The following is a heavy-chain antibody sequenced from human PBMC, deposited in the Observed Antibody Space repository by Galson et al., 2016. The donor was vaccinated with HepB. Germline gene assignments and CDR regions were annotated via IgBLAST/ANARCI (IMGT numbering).Heavy chain of an antibody. CDR2: LYYNGNT. CDR1: GGSISTSNYY. CDR3: ARLYPFDF. V-gene: IGHV4-39*01. D-gene: IGHD2-2*01. Sequence: QVHLQEPGPRLVKPSETLSLTCTVSGGSISTSNYYWSWIRQSPGKGLEWIGSLYYNGNTYYNSALKSRVTISVGTSDTQFSLKMTSMTASDTAVYYCARLYPFDFWGQGALVIVSS. J-gene: IGHJ4*02.